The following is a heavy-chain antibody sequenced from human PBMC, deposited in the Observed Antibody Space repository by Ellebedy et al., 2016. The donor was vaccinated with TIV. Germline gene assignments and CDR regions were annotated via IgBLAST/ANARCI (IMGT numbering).Heavy chain of an antibody. Sequence: AASVKVSCKASGYTFSSSDINWVRQATGQGLEWMGWISAYNGNTKYAQRLQGRVTMTTDTSTSTAYMELTSLRSDDTAVYYCARVTTMVRGVIRCLDVWGHGTTVTVSS. CDR3: ARVTTMVRGVIRCLDV. V-gene: IGHV1-18*01. J-gene: IGHJ6*02. CDR2: ISAYNGNT. D-gene: IGHD3-10*01. CDR1: GYTFSSSD.